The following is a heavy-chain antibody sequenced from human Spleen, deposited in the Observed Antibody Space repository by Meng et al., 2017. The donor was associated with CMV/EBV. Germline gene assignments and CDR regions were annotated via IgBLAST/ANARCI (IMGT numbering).Heavy chain of an antibody. V-gene: IGHV3-30*04. CDR2: VAYDGINK. CDR1: FTFRSYA. CDR3: AKGHFYDSSGFYPPEY. D-gene: IGHD3-22*01. Sequence: FTFRSYAMHWVRQAPGKGLEWVAVVAYDGINKYYADSVKGRFSISRDNSKNTLYLQMNSLRAEDTAVYHCAKGHFYDSSGFYPPEYWGQGTLVTVSS. J-gene: IGHJ4*02.